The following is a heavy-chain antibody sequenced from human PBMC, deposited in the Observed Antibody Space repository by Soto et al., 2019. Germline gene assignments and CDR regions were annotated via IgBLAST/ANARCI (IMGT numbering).Heavy chain of an antibody. CDR2: IVSNDDK. CDR1: GLSLNNGRLG. Sequence: GPTLVTHTGSLTLTCTVSGLSLNNGRLGVSWIRQPPGKALEWLAHIVSNDDKSYSTSLQSSLTSSKDTSRSPVVLTMTNMDPVDSATYYCALIKDCSRTDCYLASFDPWGQGTLVTVSS. V-gene: IGHV2-26*01. J-gene: IGHJ5*02. CDR3: ALIKDCSRTDCYLASFDP. D-gene: IGHD2-2*01.